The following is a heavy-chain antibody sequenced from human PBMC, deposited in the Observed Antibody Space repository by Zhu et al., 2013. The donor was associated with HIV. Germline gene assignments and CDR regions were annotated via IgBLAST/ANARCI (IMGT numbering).Heavy chain of an antibody. CDR3: AKDGGATKYAPDY. Sequence: QIQLVQSGAEVKKPGASVKVSCKASGYTFIDFYIHWVRQAPGPGLEWMGWISPNSGATNFAQKFQGRVTLTMDTSINTAYMELSGLTSDDTAVYYCAKDGGATKYAPDYWGQGTLVTVSS. D-gene: IGHD2-2*01. J-gene: IGHJ4*02. CDR2: ISPNSGAT. CDR1: GYTFIDFY. V-gene: IGHV1-2*02.